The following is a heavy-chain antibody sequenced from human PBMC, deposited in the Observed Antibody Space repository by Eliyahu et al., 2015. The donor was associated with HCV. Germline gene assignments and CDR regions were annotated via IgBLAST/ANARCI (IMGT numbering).Heavy chain of an antibody. Sequence: EVQLVESGGGLVKPGGSLRLSCAASGFTFSSYSMNWVRQAPGKGLEWVSSISSSSSYIYYADSVKGRFTISRDNAKNSLYLQMNSLRAEDTAVYYCARDYLVAVAGYYYYGMDVWGQGTTVTVSS. CDR3: ARDYLVAVAGYYYYGMDV. V-gene: IGHV3-21*01. CDR1: GFTFSSYS. CDR2: ISSSSSYI. J-gene: IGHJ6*02. D-gene: IGHD6-19*01.